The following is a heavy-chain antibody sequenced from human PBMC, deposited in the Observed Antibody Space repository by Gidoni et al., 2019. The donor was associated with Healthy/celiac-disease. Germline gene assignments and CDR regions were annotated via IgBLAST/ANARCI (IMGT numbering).Heavy chain of an antibody. J-gene: IGHJ2*01. CDR3: ARDPSSGWPTPYWYFDL. D-gene: IGHD6-19*01. V-gene: IGHV3-30*01. CDR1: AFTFSSYA. CDR2: ISYDGSNK. Sequence: QVQLVESGGGVVQPGRSLRLSCAASAFTFSSYAMHWVRQAPGKGLEWVAVISYDGSNKYYADSVKGRFTISRDNSKNTLYLQMNSLRAEDTAVYYCARDPSSGWPTPYWYFDLWGRGTLVTVSS.